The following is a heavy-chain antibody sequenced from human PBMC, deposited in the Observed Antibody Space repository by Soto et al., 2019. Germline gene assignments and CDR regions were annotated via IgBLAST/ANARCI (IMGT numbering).Heavy chain of an antibody. CDR2: IIPIFGTA. V-gene: IGHV1-69*06. Sequence: SVKVSCEASVGTFSSYAISWVRQAPGQGLEWMGGIIPIFGTANYAQKFQGRVTITADKSTSTAYMELSSLRSEDTAVYYCARDRRYSSSWKTPFDSWGQGTLVTVSS. CDR3: ARDRRYSSSWKTPFDS. D-gene: IGHD6-13*01. CDR1: VGTFSSYA. J-gene: IGHJ4*02.